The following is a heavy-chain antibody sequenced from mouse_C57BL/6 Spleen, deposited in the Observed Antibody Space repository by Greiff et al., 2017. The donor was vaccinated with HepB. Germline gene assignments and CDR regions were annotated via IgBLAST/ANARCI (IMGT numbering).Heavy chain of an antibody. V-gene: IGHV1-22*01. CDR2: INPNNGGT. J-gene: IGHJ3*01. CDR1: GYTFTDYN. D-gene: IGHD2-1*01. CDR3: ADPYGNFAY. Sequence: VHVKQSGPELVKPGASVKMSCKASGYTFTDYNMHWVKQSHGKSLEWIGYINPNNGGTSYNQKFKGKATLTVNKSFSTAYMELRSLTSEDSAVYYCADPYGNFAYWGQGTLVTVSA.